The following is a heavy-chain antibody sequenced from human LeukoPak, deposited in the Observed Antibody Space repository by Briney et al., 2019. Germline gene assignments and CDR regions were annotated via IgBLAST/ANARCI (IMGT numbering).Heavy chain of an antibody. Sequence: ASVKVSCKASGYTFTSYYMHWVRQAPGQGLEWMGIINPSGGSTSYAQKFQGRVTMTRDMSTSTVYMELSSLRSEDTAVYYCARESTPYYFDYWGQGTLVTVSS. CDR3: ARESTPYYFDY. V-gene: IGHV1-46*01. CDR1: GYTFTSYY. CDR2: INPSGGST. J-gene: IGHJ4*02.